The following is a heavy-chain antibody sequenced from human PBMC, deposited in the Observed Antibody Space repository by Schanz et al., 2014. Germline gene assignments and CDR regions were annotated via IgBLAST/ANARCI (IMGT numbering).Heavy chain of an antibody. CDR1: GFTFSSYA. CDR2: IVGGGGRT. Sequence: EVQLLESGGGLVQPGGSLRLSCAASGFTFSSYAMSWVRQAPGKGLEWVSSIVGGGGRTYYADSVKGRFTISRDNAKNSLYLQMNSLRAEDTAVYYCARSRGFDSIFDFWGRGTLVTVSS. V-gene: IGHV3-23*01. J-gene: IGHJ4*02. D-gene: IGHD5-12*01. CDR3: ARSRGFDSIFDF.